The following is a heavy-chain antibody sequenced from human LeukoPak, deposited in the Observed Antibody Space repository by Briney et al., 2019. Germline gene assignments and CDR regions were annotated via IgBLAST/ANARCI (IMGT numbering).Heavy chain of an antibody. CDR2: IIPIFGRA. CDR3: ARGETILNWFDP. J-gene: IGHJ5*02. D-gene: IGHD1-1*01. Sequence: ASVKVSCKASGGTFSSEAFIWVRQAPGQGLEWMGGIIPIFGRADYAQRFQDIVSITTDESTSTVYMELSSLRSEDTAVYYCARGETILNWFDPWGQGTLVTVSS. V-gene: IGHV1-69*05. CDR1: GGTFSSEA.